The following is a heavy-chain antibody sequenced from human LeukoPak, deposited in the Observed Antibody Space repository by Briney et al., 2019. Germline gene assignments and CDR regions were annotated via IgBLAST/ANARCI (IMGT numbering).Heavy chain of an antibody. CDR3: ARAKRGYSYGYYHYFDY. V-gene: IGHV3-23*01. CDR2: ISGSGTNT. D-gene: IGHD5-18*01. CDR1: GFTFSSYA. Sequence: GGSLRLSCAASGFTFSSYAMSWVRQAPGKGLEWVSVISGSGTNTYYADSVKGRFTISRDNSKNTLYLQMNSLRAEDTAVYYCARAKRGYSYGYYHYFDYWGQGTLVTVSS. J-gene: IGHJ4*02.